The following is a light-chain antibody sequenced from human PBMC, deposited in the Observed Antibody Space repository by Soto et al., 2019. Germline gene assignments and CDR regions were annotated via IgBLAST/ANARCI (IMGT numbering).Light chain of an antibody. CDR2: EVS. CDR3: CSYGGGNNFHV. CDR1: SSDIGTYDY. V-gene: IGLV2-8*01. J-gene: IGLJ1*01. Sequence: QSVLTQPPSASGSPGQSVTISCTGTSSDIGTYDYVSWYQHLPDKAPNLIIYEVSKRPSGVPDRFSGSKSGNTASLTVSGLQAEDEGDYYCCSYGGGNNFHVCGTGTKVTVL.